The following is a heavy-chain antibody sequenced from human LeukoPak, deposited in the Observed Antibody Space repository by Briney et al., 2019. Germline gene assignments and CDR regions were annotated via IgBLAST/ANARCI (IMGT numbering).Heavy chain of an antibody. Sequence: SETLSLTCTVSGGSISSYYWSWIRQPPGKGLEWTGNIYYSGSTNYNPSLKSRVTISVDTSKNQFSLKLSSVTAADTAVYYCTRGSIAYYYMDVWGKGTTVTISS. CDR2: IYYSGST. CDR1: GGSISSYY. V-gene: IGHV4-59*01. CDR3: TRGSIAYYYMDV. D-gene: IGHD3-22*01. J-gene: IGHJ6*03.